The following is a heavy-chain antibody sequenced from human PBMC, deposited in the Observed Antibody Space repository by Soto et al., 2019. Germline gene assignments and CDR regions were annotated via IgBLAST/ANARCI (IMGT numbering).Heavy chain of an antibody. CDR2: ISSSSSTI. D-gene: IGHD5-18*01. V-gene: IGHV3-48*01. CDR3: ARDYSSYGPFDY. CDR1: GFTFSSYS. Sequence: GSLRLSCASSGFTFSSYSMNWVRQAPGKGPEWVSYISSSSSTIYYADSVKGRFTISRDNAKNSLYLQMNSLRAEDTAVYYCARDYSSYGPFDYWGQGTLVTVSS. J-gene: IGHJ4*02.